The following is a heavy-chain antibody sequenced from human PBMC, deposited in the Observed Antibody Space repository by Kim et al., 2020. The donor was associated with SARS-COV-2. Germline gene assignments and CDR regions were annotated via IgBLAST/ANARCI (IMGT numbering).Heavy chain of an antibody. Sequence: GGSLRLSCAASGFTFSSYGMHWVRQAPGKGLEWVAVISYDGSNKYYADSVKGRFTISRDNSKNTLYLQMNSLRAEDTAVYYCATIPTVSGATTPSLVDYWGQGTLVTVSS. J-gene: IGHJ4*02. CDR1: GFTFSSYG. V-gene: IGHV3-30*03. CDR2: ISYDGSNK. CDR3: ATIPTVSGATTPSLVDY. D-gene: IGHD1-26*01.